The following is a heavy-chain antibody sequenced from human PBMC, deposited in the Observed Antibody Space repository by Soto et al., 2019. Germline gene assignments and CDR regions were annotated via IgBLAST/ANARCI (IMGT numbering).Heavy chain of an antibody. CDR3: ARCIRSLEWLPDY. CDR2: LNPSSGGT. Sequence: QVQLGQSGAEVKKPGASVKVSCKTSGYTFTDYYIHWVRQAPGQGLEGMGWLNPSSGGTNYAQKFQGRVTMARDTSISTASMELSRLRSDDTAVYYCARCIRSLEWLPDYWGQGTLVTVSS. D-gene: IGHD3-3*01. CDR1: GYTFTDYY. V-gene: IGHV1-2*02. J-gene: IGHJ4*02.